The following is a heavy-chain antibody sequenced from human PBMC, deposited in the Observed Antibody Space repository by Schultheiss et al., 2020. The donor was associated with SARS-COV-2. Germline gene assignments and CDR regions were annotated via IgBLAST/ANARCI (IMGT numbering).Heavy chain of an antibody. CDR3: AREDSSRDYGSAFDI. CDR2: IYHSGYT. D-gene: IGHD6-13*01. Sequence: SQTLSLTCAVYGGSFSGYYWSWIRQPPGKGLEWIGSIYHSGYTYYNPSLKSRVAISVDTSKNQFSLKVDSVTAADTAVYYCAREDSSRDYGSAFDIWGQGTMVTVSS. V-gene: IGHV4-34*01. CDR1: GGSFSGYY. J-gene: IGHJ3*02.